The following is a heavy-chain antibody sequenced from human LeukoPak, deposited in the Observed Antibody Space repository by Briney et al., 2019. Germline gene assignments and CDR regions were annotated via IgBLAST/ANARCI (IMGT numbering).Heavy chain of an antibody. CDR1: GGSISSYY. Sequence: TSETLSLTCTVSGGSISSYYWSWIRQPPGKGLEWIGYIYYSGSTNYNPSLKSRVTISVDTSKNHFSLKLSSVTAADTAVYYCARGRSYYDSSGYGYWGQGTLVTVSS. CDR2: IYYSGST. D-gene: IGHD3-22*01. V-gene: IGHV4-59*01. J-gene: IGHJ4*02. CDR3: ARGRSYYDSSGYGY.